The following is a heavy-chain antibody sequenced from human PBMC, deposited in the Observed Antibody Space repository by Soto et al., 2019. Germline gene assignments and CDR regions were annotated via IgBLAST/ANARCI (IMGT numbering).Heavy chain of an antibody. V-gene: IGHV4-4*02. CDR2: AYHSGST. CDR1: GGFTSTNNW. D-gene: IGHD3-10*01. Sequence: QLQLQESGPGLVRPSGTLSLTCAVSGGFTSTNNWWSWVRQPPGKGLEWIGDAYHSGSTEYNPSLKSRVSISVDESKNHISLKLTSATAADTAVYYSARSPPSSYYGGSGTFDYWGQGTLVTVSS. CDR3: ARSPPSSYYGGSGTFDY. J-gene: IGHJ4*02.